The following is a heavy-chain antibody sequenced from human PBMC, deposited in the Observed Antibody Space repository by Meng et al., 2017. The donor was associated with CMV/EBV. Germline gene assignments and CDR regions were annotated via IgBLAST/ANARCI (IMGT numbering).Heavy chain of an antibody. V-gene: IGHV4-61*01. CDR1: GGSVSSGSYY. J-gene: IGHJ6*02. CDR3: ARDSQTPGIAAVGPVDYYYGMDV. CDR2: IYYSGST. D-gene: IGHD6-13*01. Sequence: SETLSLTCTVSGGSVSSGSYYWSWIRQPPGKGLEWIGYIYYSGSTNYNPSPKSRVTISVDTSKNQFSLKLSSVTAADTAVYYCARDSQTPGIAAVGPVDYYYGMDVWGQGTTVTVSS.